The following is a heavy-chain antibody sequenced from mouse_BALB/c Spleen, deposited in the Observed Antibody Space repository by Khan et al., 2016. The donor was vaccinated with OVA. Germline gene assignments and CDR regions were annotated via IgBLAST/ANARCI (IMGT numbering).Heavy chain of an antibody. CDR2: ISSGGDYT. CDR1: GFIFSSYS. CDR3: ADHLTGSFAY. D-gene: IGHD4-1*01. J-gene: IGHJ3*01. Sequence: EVELVESGGDLVKPGGSLKLSCAASGFIFSSYSMSWVRQTPDKRLEWVASISSGGDYTYYPVSVKGRFTISRDNAKNTLYLQMSDLKSEDTAMYYCADHLTGSFAYGGQGTLVTVSA. V-gene: IGHV5-6*01.